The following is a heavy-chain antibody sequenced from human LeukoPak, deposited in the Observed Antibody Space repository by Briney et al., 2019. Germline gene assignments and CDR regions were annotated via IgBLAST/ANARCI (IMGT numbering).Heavy chain of an antibody. J-gene: IGHJ3*02. Sequence: ASVKVSCKASGYTFSNYGIIWVRQAPGQGLEWMGWINTNTGNPTYAQGFTGRFVFSLDTSVSTAYLQISSLKAEDTAVYYCASYSSSWYGDAFDIWGQGTMVTVSS. CDR1: GYTFSNYG. CDR3: ASYSSSWYGDAFDI. V-gene: IGHV7-4-1*02. CDR2: INTNTGNP. D-gene: IGHD6-13*01.